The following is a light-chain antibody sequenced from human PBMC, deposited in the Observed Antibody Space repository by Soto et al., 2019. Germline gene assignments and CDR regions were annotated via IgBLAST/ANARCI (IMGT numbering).Light chain of an antibody. CDR2: DAS. J-gene: IGKJ1*01. CDR3: QFYGDPRNT. Sequence: EIVLTQSPGTLSLSPGERGTLSCRASQSVSSNFLAWYQQKRGQAPRLLIFDASSRASGIPDRFTGRGSGTDFTLTISRLEPEDFAVYYCQFYGDPRNTFGQGTKVEIK. CDR1: QSVSSNF. V-gene: IGKV3-20*01.